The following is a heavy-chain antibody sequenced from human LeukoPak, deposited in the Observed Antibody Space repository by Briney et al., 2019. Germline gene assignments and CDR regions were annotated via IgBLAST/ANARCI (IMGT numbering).Heavy chain of an antibody. CDR2: MNPNSGNT. V-gene: IGHV1-8*01. Sequence: ASVTVSCKASGYTFTSYDINWVRQATGQGLEWMGWMNPNSGNTGYAQEFQGRVTMTRNTSISTADMELSSLRSDDTAVYYCARGDFWNWFDPWGQGTLVTVSS. J-gene: IGHJ5*02. D-gene: IGHD3-3*01. CDR1: GYTFTSYD. CDR3: ARGDFWNWFDP.